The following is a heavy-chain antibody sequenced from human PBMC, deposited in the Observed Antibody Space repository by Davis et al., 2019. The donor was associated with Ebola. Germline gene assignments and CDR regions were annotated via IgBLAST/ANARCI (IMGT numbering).Heavy chain of an antibody. CDR1: GGTFSSYT. V-gene: IGHV1-69*04. CDR2: IIPILGIA. J-gene: IGHJ6*02. D-gene: IGHD2-15*01. CDR3: ARDGRDIVVVVAAITYYYGMDV. Sequence: SVKVSCKASGGTFSSYTISWVRQAPGQGLEWMGRIIPILGIANYAQKFPGRVTITADKSTSTAYMELSSLRSEDTAVYYCARDGRDIVVVVAAITYYYGMDVWGQGTTVTVSS.